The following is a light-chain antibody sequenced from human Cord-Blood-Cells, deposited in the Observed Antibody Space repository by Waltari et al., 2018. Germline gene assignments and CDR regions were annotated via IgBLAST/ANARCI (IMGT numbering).Light chain of an antibody. CDR3: CSYAGSSTWV. J-gene: IGLJ3*02. Sequence: QSALTQPASVSGSPGQSITISCTGTSSDVGSYNLVSWYQQHPGKAPKLMIYEGSKWPSGVSNRFSGSKSGNTASLTISGLQAEDDADYYCCSYAGSSTWVFGGGTKLTVL. CDR2: EGS. CDR1: SSDVGSYNL. V-gene: IGLV2-23*01.